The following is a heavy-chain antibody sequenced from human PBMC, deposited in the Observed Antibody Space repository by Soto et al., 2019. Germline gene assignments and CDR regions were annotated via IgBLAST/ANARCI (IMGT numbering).Heavy chain of an antibody. CDR2: IYYSGST. V-gene: IGHV4-39*01. J-gene: IGHJ5*02. CDR3: APNIVVVPAAIRRHHPTWFEP. D-gene: IGHD2-2*01. Sequence: SETLSLTCTVSGGSISSSSYYWGWIHQPPGKGLEWIGSIYYSGSTYYNPSLKSRVTISVDTSKNQFSLKLSSVTAADTAVYYCAPNIVVVPAAIRRHHPTWFEPWCQGNLVTVSA. CDR1: GGSISSSSYY.